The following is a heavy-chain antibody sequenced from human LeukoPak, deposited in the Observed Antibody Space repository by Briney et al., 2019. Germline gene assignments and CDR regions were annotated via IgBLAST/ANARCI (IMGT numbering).Heavy chain of an antibody. Sequence: SETLSLTCTVSGGSISSYYWGWIRQPPGKGLEWIGYVYYSGSTTYSPSLRSRVTISVDTSKNQFSLKLASETAADTAVYYCARHVSVTPWYFDLWGRGTLVTVSS. CDR2: VYYSGST. CDR3: ARHVSVTPWYFDL. J-gene: IGHJ2*01. CDR1: GGSISSYY. V-gene: IGHV4-59*08. D-gene: IGHD4-17*01.